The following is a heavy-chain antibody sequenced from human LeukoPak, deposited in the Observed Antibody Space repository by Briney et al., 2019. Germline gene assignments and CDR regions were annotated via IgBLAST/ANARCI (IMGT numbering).Heavy chain of an antibody. CDR2: INPNSGGT. J-gene: IGHJ4*02. D-gene: IGHD3-16*02. Sequence: ASVKVSCKASGYTFTGYFMHWVRQAPGQGLEWMGWINPNSGGTNYVQKFQGSVTMTRDTSISTAYMELSRLRSDDTAVYYCAKGMGTYDYVWGSYRYPYYFDSWGQGTLVTVSS. CDR3: AKGMGTYDYVWGSYRYPYYFDS. V-gene: IGHV1-2*02. CDR1: GYTFTGYF.